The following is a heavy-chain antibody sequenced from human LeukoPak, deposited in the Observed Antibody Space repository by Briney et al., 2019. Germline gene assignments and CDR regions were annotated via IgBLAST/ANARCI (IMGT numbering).Heavy chain of an antibody. D-gene: IGHD2-15*01. V-gene: IGHV3-7*01. CDR1: GFTFSSYW. J-gene: IGHJ4*02. CDR3: ARVVDCSGGSCFMFPDY. CDR2: IKQDGSKK. Sequence: HSGGSLRLSCAASGFTFSSYWMTWVRQAPGKGLEWVANIKQDGSKKSYVDSVKGRFTISSDNAKNSLYLQMNSLRAEDTAVYYCARVVDCSGGSCFMFPDYWGQGTLVTVSS.